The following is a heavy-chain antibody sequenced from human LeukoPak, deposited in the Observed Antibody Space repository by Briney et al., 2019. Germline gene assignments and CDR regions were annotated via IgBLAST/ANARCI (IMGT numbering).Heavy chain of an antibody. D-gene: IGHD6-19*01. CDR3: AREATVAGNDY. CDR1: GYTFTSYG. CDR2: ISTYNGNT. V-gene: IGHV1-18*01. J-gene: IGHJ4*02. Sequence: ASVKVSCKASGYTFTSYGLNWVRQAPGQGLEWMGWISTYNGNTNYAQKFQGRVIMTTDTSTSTAYMELRSLRSDDTAVYYCAREATVAGNDYWGQGTLVTVSS.